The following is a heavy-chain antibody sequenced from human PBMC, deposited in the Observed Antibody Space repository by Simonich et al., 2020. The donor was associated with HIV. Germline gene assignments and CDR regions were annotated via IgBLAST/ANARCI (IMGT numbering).Heavy chain of an antibody. CDR1: GGTFSSFA. V-gene: IGHV1-69*13. J-gene: IGHJ4*02. CDR2: IIPIFGTA. Sequence: QVQLVQSGAEVKKPGSSVKVSCKASGGTFSSFAISWVRQAPGLGLEWVGGIIPIFGTAKYAQMFQGRVTITADESTSTAYMELSSLRSEYTGIYYCARKGGGRGVYYFDYWGQGTLVTVSS. D-gene: IGHD3-10*01. CDR3: ARKGGGRGVYYFDY.